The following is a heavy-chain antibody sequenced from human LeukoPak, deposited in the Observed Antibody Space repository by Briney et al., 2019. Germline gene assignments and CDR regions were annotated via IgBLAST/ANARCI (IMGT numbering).Heavy chain of an antibody. CDR1: GFTFNYNA. CDR2: IDGVGTGA. V-gene: IGHV3-23*01. CDR3: ARGFTDGSQQFDY. Sequence: GASLRLSCAASGFTFNYNAMSWVRQAPGKGLQWVSTIDGVGTGAYYAASVKGRFTIFRDNSKNTLYLQMNSLRAEDTAVYYCARGFTDGSQQFDYWGQGTLVTVSS. J-gene: IGHJ4*02. D-gene: IGHD1-26*01.